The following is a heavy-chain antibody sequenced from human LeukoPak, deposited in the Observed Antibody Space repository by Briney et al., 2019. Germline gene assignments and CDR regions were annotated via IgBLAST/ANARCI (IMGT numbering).Heavy chain of an antibody. D-gene: IGHD5-18*01. CDR2: IYHSGST. Sequence: PSETLSLTCAVSGGSISSGGYSWSWIRQPPGKGLEWIGYIYHSGSTYYNPSLKSRVTISVDRSKNQFSLKLSSVTAADTAVYYCARGGGGGYSYFFDYWGQGTLVTVSS. CDR1: GGSISSGGYS. V-gene: IGHV4-30-2*01. J-gene: IGHJ4*02. CDR3: ARGGGGGYSYFFDY.